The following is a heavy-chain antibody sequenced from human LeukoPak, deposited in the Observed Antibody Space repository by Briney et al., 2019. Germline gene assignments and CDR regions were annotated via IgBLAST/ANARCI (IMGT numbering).Heavy chain of an antibody. J-gene: IGHJ4*02. Sequence: GRSLRLSCAASGFTFSSYGMHWVRQAPGKGLEWVAVISYDGNSKYYADSVKGRFTISRDNAKNSLYLQMNGLRAEDTAVYYCARGPSSQFRTDYWGQGTLVTVSS. CDR2: ISYDGNSK. V-gene: IGHV3-30*03. D-gene: IGHD2-2*01. CDR1: GFTFSSYG. CDR3: ARGPSSQFRTDY.